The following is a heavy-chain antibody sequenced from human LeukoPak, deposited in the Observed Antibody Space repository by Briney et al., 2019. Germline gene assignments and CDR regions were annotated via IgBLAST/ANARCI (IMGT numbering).Heavy chain of an antibody. J-gene: IGHJ5*02. Sequence: PSQTLSLTCTVSGGSISSGGYYWSWIRQPPGKGLEWIGYIYHSGSTYYNPSLKSRVTISVDRSKNQFSLKLSSVTAADTAVYYCARMSGDIVVVPAYFDPWGQGTLVTVSS. CDR2: IYHSGST. CDR3: ARMSGDIVVVPAYFDP. D-gene: IGHD2-2*01. CDR1: GGSISSGGYY. V-gene: IGHV4-30-2*01.